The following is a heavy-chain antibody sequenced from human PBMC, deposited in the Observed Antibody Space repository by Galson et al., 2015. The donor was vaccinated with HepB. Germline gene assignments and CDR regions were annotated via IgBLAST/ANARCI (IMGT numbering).Heavy chain of an antibody. CDR2: ISTTGTNI. CDR1: GFTFSSFT. CDR3: ARVVLSGSYWYFDF. D-gene: IGHD1-26*01. J-gene: IGHJ4*02. Sequence: LRLSCAASGFTFSSFTMNWVRQAPGKKLEWVSYISTTGTNIFYVDSVKGRFAVSRDNAKNSLYLQMSSLRAEDTAIYYCARVVLSGSYWYFDFWGQGTLVTVSS. V-gene: IGHV3-48*01.